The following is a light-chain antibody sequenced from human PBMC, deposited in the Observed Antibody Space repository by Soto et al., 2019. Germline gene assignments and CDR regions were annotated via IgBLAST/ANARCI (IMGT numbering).Light chain of an antibody. Sequence: QSVLTQPASVSGSPGQSITISCTGTSSDVGGYNYVSWYQQHPGKAPKLMIYDVSNRPSGVSNRFSGSKSGNTASLTISGLQAEDEAADYCSSYTSSSTLLVFGGGTKLTVL. J-gene: IGLJ2*01. CDR2: DVS. V-gene: IGLV2-14*01. CDR1: SSDVGGYNY. CDR3: SSYTSSSTLLV.